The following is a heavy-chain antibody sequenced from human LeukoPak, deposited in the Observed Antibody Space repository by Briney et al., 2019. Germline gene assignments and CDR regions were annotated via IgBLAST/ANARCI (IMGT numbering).Heavy chain of an antibody. Sequence: GGSLRLSCAAAGFTFSTYGMTWVRQAPGKGPEWVSAIGGSGVSTYYADSVKGRFTISRDNSKNTLYLQMNSLRAEDTAVYYCARDKRRYCSGGSCSYYFDYWGQGTLVTVSS. J-gene: IGHJ4*02. D-gene: IGHD2-15*01. V-gene: IGHV3-23*01. CDR1: GFTFSTYG. CDR2: IGGSGVST. CDR3: ARDKRRYCSGGSCSYYFDY.